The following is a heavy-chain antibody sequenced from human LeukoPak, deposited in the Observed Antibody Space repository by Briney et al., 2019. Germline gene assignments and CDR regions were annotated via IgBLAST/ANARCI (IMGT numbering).Heavy chain of an antibody. V-gene: IGHV3-23*01. CDR3: AKHRQGEGGDFDY. CDR1: GFSVSSNF. Sequence: GGSLRLSCAASGFSVSSNFMNWVRQAPGKGLEWVSAISGSGGYTYYADSVKGRFTISRDNSKNTLYLQMNSLRAEDTAVYYCAKHRQGEGGDFDYWGQGTLVTVSS. J-gene: IGHJ4*02. CDR2: ISGSGGYT. D-gene: IGHD3-10*01.